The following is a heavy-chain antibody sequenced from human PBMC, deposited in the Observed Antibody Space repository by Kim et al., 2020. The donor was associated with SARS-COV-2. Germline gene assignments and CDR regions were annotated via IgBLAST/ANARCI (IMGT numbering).Heavy chain of an antibody. Sequence: DYAAPVKGRFTISREDSKNTLYLKINSLKTEDTAVYYCTTVGAVAPGFDYWGQGTLVTVSS. D-gene: IGHD6-19*01. V-gene: IGHV3-15*01. J-gene: IGHJ4*02. CDR3: TTVGAVAPGFDY.